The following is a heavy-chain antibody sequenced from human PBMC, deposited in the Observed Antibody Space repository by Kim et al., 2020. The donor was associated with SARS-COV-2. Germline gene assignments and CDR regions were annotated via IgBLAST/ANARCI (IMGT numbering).Heavy chain of an antibody. J-gene: IGHJ1*01. V-gene: IGHV3-7*01. CDR2: IKNDGIEK. CDR1: GFTLSSYW. D-gene: IGHD3-22*01. Sequence: GGSLRLSCAASGFTLSSYWMSWVRQAPGKGLEWVASIKNDGIEKYYVDSVKGRFTISRDNAKNSLFLQMNNLRAEDTAVYYCARASPYYYDSSGYSTDWG. CDR3: ARASPYYYDSSGYSTD.